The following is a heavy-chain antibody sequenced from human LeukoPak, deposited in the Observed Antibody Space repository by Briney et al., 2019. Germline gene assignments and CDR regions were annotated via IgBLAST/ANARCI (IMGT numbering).Heavy chain of an antibody. Sequence: ASVKVSCKVSGYTLTELSMHWVRQAPGKGLEWMGGFDPEDGETIYAQKFQGRVTMTEDTSTDTAYMELSSLRSEDTAVYYCATDYGSGSYGGFDCWGQGTLVTVSS. CDR2: FDPEDGET. V-gene: IGHV1-24*01. CDR1: GYTLTELS. D-gene: IGHD1-26*01. J-gene: IGHJ4*02. CDR3: ATDYGSGSYGGFDC.